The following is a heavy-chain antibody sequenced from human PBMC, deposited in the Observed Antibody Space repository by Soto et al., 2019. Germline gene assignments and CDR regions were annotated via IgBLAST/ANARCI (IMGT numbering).Heavy chain of an antibody. J-gene: IGHJ4*02. D-gene: IGHD5-12*01. Sequence: QVQLQESGPGLVKHSETLSLTCTVSGGSISSSYWSWIRQPPGKGLEWIGYIYYSGSTNYNPSLKSRVTISVDTSKNQFSLKLSSVTAADTAVYYCARLSGSGYAVNWGQGTLVTVSS. CDR2: IYYSGST. CDR3: ARLSGSGYAVN. CDR1: GGSISSSY. V-gene: IGHV4-59*08.